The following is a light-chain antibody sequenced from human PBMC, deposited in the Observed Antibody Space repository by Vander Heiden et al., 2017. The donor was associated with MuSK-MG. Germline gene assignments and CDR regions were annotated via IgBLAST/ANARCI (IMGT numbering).Light chain of an antibody. Sequence: EIVLTQSPATLSLSPGERATLSCRATQSVSSNLVWYQQKPGQPPSLLINDASTSATGILARFIGSGSGTTFSLPISSLEPEDFAVYYCQQRSNCPLLTFGEGTKVEIK. CDR2: DAS. J-gene: IGKJ4*01. CDR3: QQRSNCPLLT. V-gene: IGKV3-11*01. CDR1: QSVSSN.